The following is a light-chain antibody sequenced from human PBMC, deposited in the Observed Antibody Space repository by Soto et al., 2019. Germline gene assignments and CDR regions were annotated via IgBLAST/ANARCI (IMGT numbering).Light chain of an antibody. Sequence: EIVLTQSPGTLSLPPGERGTLSCRASQSVSSSYLAWYQQKPGQAPRLLIYGASNRATSIPDRFSGSGSGTDFTLTISRLEPEDFAVYYCQQYNTSPWTFGQGTKVEIK. CDR2: GAS. CDR1: QSVSSSY. J-gene: IGKJ1*01. CDR3: QQYNTSPWT. V-gene: IGKV3-20*01.